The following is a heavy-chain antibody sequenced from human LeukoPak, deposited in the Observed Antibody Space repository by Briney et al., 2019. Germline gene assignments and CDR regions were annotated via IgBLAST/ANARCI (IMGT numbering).Heavy chain of an antibody. CDR1: GFTFSSYA. CDR2: ISGSGGNT. Sequence: PGGSLRLSCAASGFTFSSYAMSWVRQAPGKGLEWVSAISGSGGNTYYADSVKGRFTISRDNSKNTLYLQMNSLRAEDTAVYYCARALLQPGHQLLLFDYWGKGTLVTVSS. J-gene: IGHJ4*02. D-gene: IGHD2-2*01. CDR3: ARALLQPGHQLLLFDY. V-gene: IGHV3-23*01.